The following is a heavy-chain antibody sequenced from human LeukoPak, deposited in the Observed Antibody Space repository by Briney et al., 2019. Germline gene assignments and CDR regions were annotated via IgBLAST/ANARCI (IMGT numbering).Heavy chain of an antibody. CDR1: GYTFTDYH. V-gene: IGHV1-69-2*01. CDR3: ATLDRGRFEEVIMVHDC. J-gene: IGHJ4*02. CDR2: VDPEDGEA. D-gene: IGHD3-3*01. Sequence: GATVKISCKASGYTFTDYHIHWVQQAPGKGLEWMGRVDPEDGEAIYAEKFQGRVTITADTSTDTAYMELSSLRSDDTAVYYCATLDRGRFEEVIMVHDCWGQGTLVTVSS.